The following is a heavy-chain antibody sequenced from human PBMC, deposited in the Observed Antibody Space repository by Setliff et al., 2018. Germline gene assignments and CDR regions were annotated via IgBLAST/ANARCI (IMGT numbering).Heavy chain of an antibody. CDR1: GYTFVGYY. D-gene: IGHD3-16*02. Sequence: ASVKVSCKASGYTFVGYYLHWVRQAPGQGLEWMGWINPKTGGTNYAQKFQGRVTMTRDASINTAFMHLSSLKSDVMAVYYCAREPYDYIWGSYRSPYFDHWGQGALVTVS. CDR3: AREPYDYIWGSYRSPYFDH. J-gene: IGHJ4*02. V-gene: IGHV1-2*02. CDR2: INPKTGGT.